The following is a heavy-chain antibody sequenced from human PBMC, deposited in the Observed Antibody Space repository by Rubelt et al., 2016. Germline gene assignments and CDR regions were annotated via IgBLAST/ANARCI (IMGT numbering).Heavy chain of an antibody. D-gene: IGHD1-14*01. Sequence: QVQIQQWGAGLLKPSENLSLTCAVYGGSFSGYYWGWIRQPPGKGLEWIGEINHSGSTTYNPSLKSRGTMSGDPSKKQFSRRLSSVTAADTAVYYCARVSSLHRHSDSWGQGTLVTVSS. J-gene: IGHJ4*02. CDR2: INHSGST. CDR3: ARVSSLHRHSDS. V-gene: IGHV4-34*01. CDR1: GGSFSGYY.